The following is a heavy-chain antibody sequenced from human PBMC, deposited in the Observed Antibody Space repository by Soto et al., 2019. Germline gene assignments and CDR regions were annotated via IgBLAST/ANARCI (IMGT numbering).Heavy chain of an antibody. Sequence: GESLKISCKGSGYSFTSYWISWVRQMPGKGLEWMGRIDPSDSYTNYSPSFQGHVTISADKSISTAYLQWSSLKASDTAMYYCATHPIYYKRGVYPPAEFFQNWGRGPLV. CDR1: GYSFTSYW. CDR2: IDPSDSYT. CDR3: ATHPIYYKRGVYPPAEFFQN. J-gene: IGHJ1*01. D-gene: IGHD2-8*02. V-gene: IGHV5-10-1*01.